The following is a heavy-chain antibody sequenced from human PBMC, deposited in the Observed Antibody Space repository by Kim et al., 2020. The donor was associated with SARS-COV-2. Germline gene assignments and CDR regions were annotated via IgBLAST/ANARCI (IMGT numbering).Heavy chain of an antibody. CDR3: ARDGGIMVVASPCGFDY. D-gene: IGHD2-15*01. V-gene: IGHV3-30*04. CDR2: ISYDGSNK. Sequence: GGSLRLSCAASGFTFSSYAMHWVRQAPGKGLEWVAVISYDGSNKYYVDSVKGRFTISRDNSKNTLYLQMNSLRAEDTAVYYCARDGGIMVVASPCGFDY. J-gene: IGHJ4*01. CDR1: GFTFSSYA.